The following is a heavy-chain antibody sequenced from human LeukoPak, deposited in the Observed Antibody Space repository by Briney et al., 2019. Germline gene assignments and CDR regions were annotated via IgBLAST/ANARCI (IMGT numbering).Heavy chain of an antibody. CDR3: ARDGHRMYYYGSSDYRFDY. CDR2: ISAYNGDT. Sequence: ASVKVSCKASGYILTTYGISWVRQAPGQGLEWMGWISAYNGDTDFAQHLQGRVSMTIDASTNTAYMELRSLRSDDTAVYYCARDGHRMYYYGSSDYRFDYWGQGTLVTVSS. D-gene: IGHD3-22*01. CDR1: GYILTTYG. J-gene: IGHJ4*02. V-gene: IGHV1-18*01.